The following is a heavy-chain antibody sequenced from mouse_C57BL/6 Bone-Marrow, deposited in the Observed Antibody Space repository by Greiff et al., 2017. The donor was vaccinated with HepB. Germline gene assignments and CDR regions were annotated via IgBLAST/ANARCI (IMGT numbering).Heavy chain of an antibody. V-gene: IGHV1-81*01. CDR2: IYPRSGNT. CDR3: RYDYGSSYWYFDG. CDR1: GYTFTSYG. D-gene: IGHD1-1*01. Sequence: QVHVKQSGAELARPGASVKLSCKASGYTFTSYGISWVKQRTGQGLEWIGEIYPRSGNTYYNEKFKGKATLTADKSSSTAYMELRSLTSEDSAVYFCRYDYGSSYWYFDGWGTGTTVTVSS. J-gene: IGHJ1*03.